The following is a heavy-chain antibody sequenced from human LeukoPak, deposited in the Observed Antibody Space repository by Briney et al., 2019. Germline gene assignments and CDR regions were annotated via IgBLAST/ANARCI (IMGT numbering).Heavy chain of an antibody. V-gene: IGHV4-34*01. J-gene: IGHJ4*02. D-gene: IGHD5-12*01. CDR3: ARGGVWLRFSFDY. CDR1: GVSFSGYY. Sequence: SETLSLTCAVYGVSFSGYYWSWIREPPGKGLEWIGEINHRGSTNYNPSLKSRVTISVDTSKNQFSLKLSSVTAADTAVYYCARGGVWLRFSFDYWGQGTLVTVSS. CDR2: INHRGST.